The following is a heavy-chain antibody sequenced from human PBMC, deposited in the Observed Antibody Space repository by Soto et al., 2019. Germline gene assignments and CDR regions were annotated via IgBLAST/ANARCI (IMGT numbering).Heavy chain of an antibody. CDR1: GFTFSNSW. J-gene: IGHJ4*02. V-gene: IGHV3-74*01. CDR3: ARDRTAASAYY. Sequence: EVQLVESGGGLVQPGGSLRLSCAASGFTFSNSWMHWVRQVTGKGLVWVSHINNDGSSTTYARSVKCRFTISRDNAKSTLYLQMDSLRVEDTAVYYCARDRTAASAYYWGQGTLVSVSS. D-gene: IGHD6-13*01. CDR2: INNDGSST.